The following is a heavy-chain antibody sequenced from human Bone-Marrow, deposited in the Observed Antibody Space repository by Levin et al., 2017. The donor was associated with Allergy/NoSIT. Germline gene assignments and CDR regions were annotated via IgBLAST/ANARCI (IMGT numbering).Heavy chain of an antibody. V-gene: IGHV3-23*01. CDR2: IWGSGGVT. J-gene: IGHJ4*02. Sequence: QSGGSLRLSCAASGFTFSNYAMNWVRQAPGKGLEWISVIWGSGGVTKYADSVKGRFTISRDNSKSTLYLQMSSLRADDTAVYYCVKDYAPDSGYDLDYWGQGTLVTVSP. CDR1: GFTFSNYA. D-gene: IGHD5-12*01. CDR3: VKDYAPDSGYDLDY.